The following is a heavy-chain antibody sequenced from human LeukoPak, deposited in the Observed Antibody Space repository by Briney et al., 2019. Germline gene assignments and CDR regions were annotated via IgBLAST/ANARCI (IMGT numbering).Heavy chain of an antibody. CDR2: INPNSGGT. CDR1: GYTFTGYY. D-gene: IGHD2-15*01. J-gene: IGHJ4*02. Sequence: ASVKVSCKASGYTFTGYYMHWVRQAPGQGLEWMGRINPNSGGTNYAQKFQGRVTMTRDTSISTAYMELSRLRSDDTAVYHCARAVVAATTYYFDYWGQGTLVTVSS. CDR3: ARAVVAATTYYFDY. V-gene: IGHV1-2*06.